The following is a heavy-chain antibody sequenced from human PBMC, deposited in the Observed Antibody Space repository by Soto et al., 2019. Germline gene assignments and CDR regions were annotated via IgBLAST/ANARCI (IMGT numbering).Heavy chain of an antibody. CDR2: ISSSGDTI. V-gene: IGHV3-11*01. CDR3: ARDPGGNEGFDP. CDR1: GFTFSDYY. J-gene: IGHJ5*02. Sequence: GGSLRLSCAASGFTFSDYYMTWIRQAPGKGLEWVSYISSSGDTIYYADSMRGRFTISRDNAKNSLFLQMNSLRAEDTAVYYCARDPGGNEGFDPWGQGTLVTVSS. D-gene: IGHD2-15*01.